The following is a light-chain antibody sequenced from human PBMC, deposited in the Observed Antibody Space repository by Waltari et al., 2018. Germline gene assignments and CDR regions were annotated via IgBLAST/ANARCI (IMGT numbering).Light chain of an antibody. CDR1: FSDFTASDH. CDR2: GVT. J-gene: IGLJ3*02. V-gene: IGLV2-11*01. CDR3: CSYAGSYTWV. Sequence: QSALTQPRSLSGSPGPSVTISCTGTFSDFTASDHVSWYQQHPGKAPTLITYGVTERPAGVPHRFSGSKSGDTASLTISGLQADDEADYYCCSYAGSYTWVFGGGTKLTVL.